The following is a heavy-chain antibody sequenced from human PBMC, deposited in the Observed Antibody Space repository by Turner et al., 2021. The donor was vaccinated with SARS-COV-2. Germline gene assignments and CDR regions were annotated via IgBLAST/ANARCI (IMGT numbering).Heavy chain of an antibody. CDR3: VREYCDGGICPGFYYFDF. Sequence: EVQLLESGGGLLRPGESLSLSCAASAFTFGPYDMHWVRQPTGKSLEWVSAIGVTGDTYYSGSVKGRFTISRENAKNSLYLQINTLRAEDTAVYYCVREYCDGGICPGFYYFDFWGQGTLVTVSS. CDR2: IGVTGDT. J-gene: IGHJ4*02. CDR1: AFTFGPYD. V-gene: IGHV3-13*01. D-gene: IGHD2-15*01.